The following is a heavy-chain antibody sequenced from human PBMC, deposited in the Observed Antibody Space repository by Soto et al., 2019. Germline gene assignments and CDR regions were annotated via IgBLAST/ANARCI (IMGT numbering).Heavy chain of an antibody. V-gene: IGHV4-59*01. CDR2: IYYSGST. Sequence: QVQLQESGPGLVKPSETLSLTCTVSGGSISSYYWSWIRQPPGKGLEWLGYIYYSGSTNYNPSLKSRLTLSVDTSQNQFSLTLSSVTAANTAVYYWARARGGCMDYWGQGTLVTVSS. D-gene: IGHD6-19*01. J-gene: IGHJ4*02. CDR1: GGSISSYY. CDR3: ARARGGCMDY.